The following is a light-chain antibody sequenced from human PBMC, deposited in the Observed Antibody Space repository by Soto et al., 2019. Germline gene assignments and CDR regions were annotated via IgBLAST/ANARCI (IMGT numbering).Light chain of an antibody. CDR3: SSYARTSTYV. CDR1: SNEIGAYNY. V-gene: IGLV2-14*01. Sequence: QSVLTQPASVSGSPGQSITISCTGTSNEIGAYNYVSWYQQHPGKAPKLMIYEVTERPSGVSNRFSGSKSDITASLTISGLQAEDEADYYCSSYARTSTYVFGTGTKVTVL. J-gene: IGLJ1*01. CDR2: EVT.